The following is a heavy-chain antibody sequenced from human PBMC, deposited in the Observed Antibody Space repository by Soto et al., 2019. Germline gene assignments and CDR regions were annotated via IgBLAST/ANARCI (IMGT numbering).Heavy chain of an antibody. D-gene: IGHD5-12*01. V-gene: IGHV3-53*02. Sequence: EVQLVETGGGLIQPGGSLRLSCAASGFTVSSNYMSWVRQAPGKGLEWVSVIYSGGSTYYADSVKGRFTISRDNSKNTLYLQMNSLRAEDTGVYYCARGILLGYSGYDRDGGYYFDYWGQGTLVTVSS. CDR1: GFTVSSNY. CDR2: IYSGGST. J-gene: IGHJ4*02. CDR3: ARGILLGYSGYDRDGGYYFDY.